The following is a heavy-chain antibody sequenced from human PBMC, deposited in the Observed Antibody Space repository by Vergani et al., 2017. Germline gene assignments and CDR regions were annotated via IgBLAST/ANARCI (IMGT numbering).Heavy chain of an antibody. CDR3: ARVPYSSSWYQH. CDR2: INHSGST. J-gene: IGHJ1*01. Sequence: QVQLQQWGAGLLKPSETLSLTCAVYGGSLSGYYWSWIRQPPGKGLEWIGEINHSGSTNYNPSLKSRVTISVDTSKNQFSLKLSSVTAADTAVYYCARVPYSSSWYQHWGQGTLVTVSS. V-gene: IGHV4-34*02. D-gene: IGHD6-13*01. CDR1: GGSLSGYY.